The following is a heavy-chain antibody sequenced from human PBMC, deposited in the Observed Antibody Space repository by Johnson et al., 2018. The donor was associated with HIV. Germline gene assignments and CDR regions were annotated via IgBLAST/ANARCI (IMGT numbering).Heavy chain of an antibody. CDR2: ISYDGSNK. D-gene: IGHD2-21*02. CDR3: ARDVIVGGGGGDSYSTH. CDR1: GFTFSSYG. V-gene: IGHV3-30*03. J-gene: IGHJ3*01. Sequence: QVQLVESGGGVVQPGRSLRLSCAASGFTFSSYGMHWVRQAPGKGLEWVAVISYDGSNKYYADSVKGRFTISRDNAKNSLFLQMNSMRVEDTALYYCARDVIVGGGGGDSYSTHWGQGTMVTVSS.